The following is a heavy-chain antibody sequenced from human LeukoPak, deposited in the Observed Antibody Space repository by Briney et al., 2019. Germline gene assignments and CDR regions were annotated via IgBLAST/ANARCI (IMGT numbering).Heavy chain of an antibody. CDR3: ARGIIRGYDFDY. D-gene: IGHD5-12*01. V-gene: IGHV1-2*02. CDR2: INANSGGT. Sequence: ASVKVSCKASGYSLSDYYVHWVRQAPGQGLEWMGWINANSGGTNYVQKFQGTVTMTWATSVNAAYMELSRLKSDDTAVYYCARGIIRGYDFDYWGQGTLVTVSS. J-gene: IGHJ4*02. CDR1: GYSLSDYY.